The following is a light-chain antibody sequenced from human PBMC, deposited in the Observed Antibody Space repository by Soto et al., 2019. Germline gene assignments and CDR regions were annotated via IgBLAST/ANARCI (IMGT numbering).Light chain of an antibody. CDR3: SSYTSSSTHVV. J-gene: IGLJ2*01. CDR2: EVS. Sequence: QSALTQPASVSGSPGQSITISCTGTSSDGGGYNYVSWYQQHPGKAPKLMIYEVSNRPSGVSNRFSGSKSGNTASLPISGLQAEDEADYYCSSYTSSSTHVVFGGGTKLTVL. CDR1: SSDGGGYNY. V-gene: IGLV2-14*01.